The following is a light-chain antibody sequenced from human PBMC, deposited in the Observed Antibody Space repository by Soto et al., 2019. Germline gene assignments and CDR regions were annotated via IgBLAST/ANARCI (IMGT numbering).Light chain of an antibody. CDR1: QSVANRY. Sequence: EIVLTQSPGTLSLSPGERATLSCRASQSVANRYLGGYQQKPGQAPRLLIYDASRRATGIPDRFSGSGSGTDFTLTISRLEPEDFAVYFCQQYGRSLWTFGQGTKVEIK. CDR2: DAS. V-gene: IGKV3-20*01. J-gene: IGKJ1*01. CDR3: QQYGRSLWT.